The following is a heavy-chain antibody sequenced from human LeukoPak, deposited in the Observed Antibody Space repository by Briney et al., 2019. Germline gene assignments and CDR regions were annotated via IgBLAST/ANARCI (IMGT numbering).Heavy chain of an antibody. Sequence: GGSLRLSCAASGFTFSSYATSWVRQAPGKGLEWVSAISGSGGSTYYADSVKGRFTISRDNSKNTLYLQMNSLRAEDTAVYYCAKEPGVRGDTNWFDPWGQGTLVTVSS. CDR3: AKEPGVRGDTNWFDP. J-gene: IGHJ5*02. CDR2: ISGSGGST. D-gene: IGHD3-10*01. CDR1: GFTFSSYA. V-gene: IGHV3-23*01.